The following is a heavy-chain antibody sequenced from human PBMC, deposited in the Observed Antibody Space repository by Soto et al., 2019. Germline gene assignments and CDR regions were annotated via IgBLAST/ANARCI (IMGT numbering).Heavy chain of an antibody. J-gene: IGHJ6*02. CDR3: ARVGCSGGVFYSFDYYYYAMDV. CDR1: GGSVSSGGYF. Sequence: PSETLSLTCTVSGGSVSSGGYFWSWIRQSPGKGREGIGYIYHSGSTNYNPSLKSRVTISLDMSKNQFSLKMTSVTAADTAVYYCARVGCSGGVFYSFDYYYYAMDVWGQGTTVTVS. CDR2: IYHSGST. D-gene: IGHD2-15*01. V-gene: IGHV4-61*08.